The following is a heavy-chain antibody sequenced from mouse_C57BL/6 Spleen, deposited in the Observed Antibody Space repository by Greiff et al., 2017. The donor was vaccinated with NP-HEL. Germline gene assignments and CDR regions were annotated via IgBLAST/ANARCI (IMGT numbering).Heavy chain of an antibody. Sequence: QVQLQQPGAELVKPGASVKLSCKASGYTFTSYWMQWVKQRPGQGLEWIGEIDPSDSYTNYNQKFKGKATLTVDTSSSTAYMQLSSLTSEDSAVYYCARYMGSSYGFAYWGQGTLVTVSA. J-gene: IGHJ3*01. CDR3: ARYMGSSYGFAY. CDR2: IDPSDSYT. D-gene: IGHD1-1*01. CDR1: GYTFTSYW. V-gene: IGHV1-50*01.